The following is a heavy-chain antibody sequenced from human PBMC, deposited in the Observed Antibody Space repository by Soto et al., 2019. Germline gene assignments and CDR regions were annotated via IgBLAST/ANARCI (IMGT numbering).Heavy chain of an antibody. CDR1: GFTFDDYA. Sequence: PGGSLRLSCAASGFTFDDYAMHWVRQAPGKGLEWVSGISWNSGSIGYADSVKGRFTISRDNAKNSLYLQMNSLRAEDTALYYCAKGEHWLVYRGFFDYWGQGNLVTVSS. CDR2: ISWNSGSI. CDR3: AKGEHWLVYRGFFDY. D-gene: IGHD6-19*01. V-gene: IGHV3-9*01. J-gene: IGHJ4*02.